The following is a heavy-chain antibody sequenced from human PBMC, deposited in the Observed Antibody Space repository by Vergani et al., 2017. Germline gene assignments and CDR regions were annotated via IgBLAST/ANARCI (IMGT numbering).Heavy chain of an antibody. Sequence: EVQLVESGGGLVKPGGSLRLSCAASGFTFSTYSLNWVRQAPGKGLEWVSSISGSSIYISYADTVKGRFTISRDNAKNSLYLQMNSLRAEDTGVYYCARVPVYCSGGSCYVEEGGDYWGQGTLVTVYS. J-gene: IGHJ4*02. D-gene: IGHD2-15*01. CDR3: ARVPVYCSGGSCYVEEGGDY. V-gene: IGHV3-21*01. CDR1: GFTFSTYS. CDR2: ISGSSIYI.